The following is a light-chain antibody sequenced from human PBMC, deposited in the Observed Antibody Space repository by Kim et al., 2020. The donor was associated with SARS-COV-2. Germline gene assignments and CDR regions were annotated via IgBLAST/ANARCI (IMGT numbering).Light chain of an antibody. V-gene: IGKV1-5*03. CDR2: KAA. J-gene: IGKJ3*01. CDR3: QQYDNYIT. CDR1: QSISSW. Sequence: SASVGDRVIITCRASQSISSWLDWYQQKPGKAPKLLIYKAASLESGVPSRFSGSGSGTEFSLTISSLQPDDFATYYCQQYDNYITFGPGTKVDIK.